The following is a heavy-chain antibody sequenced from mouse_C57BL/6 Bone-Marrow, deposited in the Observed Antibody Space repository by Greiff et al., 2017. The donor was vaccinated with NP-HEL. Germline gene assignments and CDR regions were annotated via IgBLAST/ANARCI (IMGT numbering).Heavy chain of an antibody. CDR3: ARGGLGYFDY. CDR1: GYSITSGYY. J-gene: IGHJ2*01. V-gene: IGHV3-6*01. Sequence: EVKLVESGPGLVKPSQSLSLTCSVTGYSITSGYYWNWIRQFPGNKLEWMGYISYDGSNNYNPSLKNRISITRDTSKNQFFLKLNSVTTEDTATYYCARGGLGYFDYWGQGTTLTVSS. CDR2: ISYDGSN. D-gene: IGHD4-1*01.